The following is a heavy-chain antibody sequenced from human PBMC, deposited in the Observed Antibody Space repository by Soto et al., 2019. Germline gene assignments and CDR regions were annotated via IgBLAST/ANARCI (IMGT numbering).Heavy chain of an antibody. CDR1: GFTFRSYG. V-gene: IGHV3-30*18. J-gene: IGHJ3*02. CDR3: AKDRDNWNYGADAFDI. CDR2: ISYDGSNK. Sequence: PGGSLRLSCAASGFTFRSYGMHWVRQAPAKGLEWVAVISYDGSNKYYADSVKGRFTISRDNSKNTLYLQMNSLRAEDTAVYYCAKDRDNWNYGADAFDIWGQGTMVTVSS. D-gene: IGHD1-7*01.